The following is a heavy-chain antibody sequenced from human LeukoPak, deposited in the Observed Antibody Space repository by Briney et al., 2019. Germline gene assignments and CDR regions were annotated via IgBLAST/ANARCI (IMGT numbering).Heavy chain of an antibody. D-gene: IGHD3-10*01. CDR2: IYDRGPA. CDR1: GYAITSGGFS. V-gene: IGHV4-30-2*01. J-gene: IGHJ5*01. Sequence: SETMSLTCTVSGYAITSGGFSWNWIRQPPGKGLEWIGCIYDRGPAYYNPSLKSRFTISVDRPKNQFFLNVTSLTAADTAVYYCARSRQASGLFNSWGQGTLVVVSS. CDR3: ARSRQASGLFNS.